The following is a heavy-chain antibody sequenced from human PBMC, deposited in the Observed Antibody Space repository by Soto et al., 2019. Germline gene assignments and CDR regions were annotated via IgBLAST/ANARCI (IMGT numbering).Heavy chain of an antibody. J-gene: IGHJ6*02. V-gene: IGHV1-8*01. CDR1: GYTFTSYD. CDR2: MNPNSGNT. Sequence: QVQLVQSGAEVKKPGASVKVSCKASGYTFTSYDINWVRQATGQGLEWMGWMNPNSGNTGYAQKFQGRVTMTRNTSISTASMELTRLTSEDTAVYYCAREKPSYGMDVWGQGTTVTVSS. CDR3: AREKPSYGMDV.